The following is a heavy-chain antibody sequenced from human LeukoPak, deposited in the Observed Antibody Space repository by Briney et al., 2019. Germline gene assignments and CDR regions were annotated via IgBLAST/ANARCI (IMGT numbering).Heavy chain of an antibody. CDR1: GYTFTAYY. CDR3: ARDGPMPYDY. Sequence: ASVKVSCTASGYTFTAYYMHWVRQAPGQGLEWMGWINPNSGGTNYAQKFQGRVTMTRDTSISTAYMELSGLRSEDTAVYYCARDGPMPYDYWGQGTLVTVSS. J-gene: IGHJ4*02. CDR2: INPNSGGT. D-gene: IGHD2-2*01. V-gene: IGHV1-2*02.